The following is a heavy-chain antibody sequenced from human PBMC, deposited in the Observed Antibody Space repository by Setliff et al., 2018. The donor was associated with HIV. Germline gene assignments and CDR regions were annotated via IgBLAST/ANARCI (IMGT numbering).Heavy chain of an antibody. CDR2: INPSGGST. CDR3: ARVSGYSYGWAIDY. CDR1: GYTFTSYH. V-gene: IGHV1-46*01. D-gene: IGHD5-18*01. Sequence: ASVKVSCKASGYTFTSYHIHWVRQAPGQGLEWMGVINPSGGSTSYAQKFQGRVTITADESTSTAYMELSSLRSEDTAVYYCARVSGYSYGWAIDYWGQGTLVTVSS. J-gene: IGHJ4*02.